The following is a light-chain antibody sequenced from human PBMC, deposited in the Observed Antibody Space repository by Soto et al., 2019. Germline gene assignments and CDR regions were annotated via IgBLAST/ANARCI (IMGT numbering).Light chain of an antibody. V-gene: IGKV1-8*01. CDR2: AAS. J-gene: IGKJ1*01. Sequence: AIRMTQSPSSFSASTGDRVTITCQASQGISAYLACYQQKPGKAPKLLIYAASNLESGVPSRFSGSASGTHFILTISSLQSEDFATYYCQQYYSYPRTFGQGTKVDIK. CDR3: QQYYSYPRT. CDR1: QGISAY.